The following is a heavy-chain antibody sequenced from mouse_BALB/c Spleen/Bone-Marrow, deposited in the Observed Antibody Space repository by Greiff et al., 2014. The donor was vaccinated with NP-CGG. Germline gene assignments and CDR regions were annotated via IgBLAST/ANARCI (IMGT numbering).Heavy chain of an antibody. CDR3: VRHYYGLDY. V-gene: IGHV11-2*02. J-gene: IGHJ2*01. D-gene: IGHD1-2*01. Sequence: VQLQQSGGGLVQPGGSRGLSCEGSGFTFSGFWMIWVRQTPGKTLEWIGDINSDGSAINYAPSIKDRFTIFRDNDKSTLYLQMSNVRSEDTATYFCVRHYYGLDYWGQGATLTVSS. CDR1: GFTFSGFW. CDR2: INSDGSAI.